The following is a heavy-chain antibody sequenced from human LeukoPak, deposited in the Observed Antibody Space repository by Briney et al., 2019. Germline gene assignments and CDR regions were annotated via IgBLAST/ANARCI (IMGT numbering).Heavy chain of an antibody. CDR1: GGSISSNYYY. V-gene: IGHV4-39*07. Sequence: PSETLSLTCTVSGGSISSNYYYWGWIRQPPGKGLEWIGSTYHSGSTYYNPSLESRVTISLDTSRNQFSLRLTSVTAADTAVYYCARDFRGGTGGLDYWGQGTLVTVSS. J-gene: IGHJ4*02. D-gene: IGHD3/OR15-3a*01. CDR3: ARDFRGGTGGLDY. CDR2: TYHSGST.